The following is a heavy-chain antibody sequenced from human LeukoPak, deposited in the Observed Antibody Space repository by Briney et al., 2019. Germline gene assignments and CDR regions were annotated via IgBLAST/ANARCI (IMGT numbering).Heavy chain of an antibody. CDR1: GFTFSTYG. D-gene: IGHD2-21*02. CDR3: AFRPVAFCSGGCYPYYFDH. CDR2: IQSDGRNT. V-gene: IGHV3-30*02. Sequence: GGSLRLSCATSGFTFSTYGMHWVRQAPGKGLDWVAFIQSDGRNTYYADSVKGRFTISRDNSKNTLYLQMNTVRVEDTAVYYCAFRPVAFCSGGCYPYYFDHWGQGTLVTVSS. J-gene: IGHJ4*02.